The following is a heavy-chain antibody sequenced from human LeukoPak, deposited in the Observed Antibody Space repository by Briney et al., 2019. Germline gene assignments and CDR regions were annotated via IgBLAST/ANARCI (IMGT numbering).Heavy chain of an antibody. CDR3: AKQYDFWSGYYTVDY. CDR1: GFTFSSYA. J-gene: IGHJ4*02. Sequence: GGSLRLSCAASGFTFSSYAMSWVRQAPGKGLEWVSAISGSGGSTYYADSVKGRFTISRDNSKDTPYLQMNSLRAEDTAVYYCAKQYDFWSGYYTVDYWGQGTLVTVSS. CDR2: ISGSGGST. D-gene: IGHD3-3*01. V-gene: IGHV3-23*01.